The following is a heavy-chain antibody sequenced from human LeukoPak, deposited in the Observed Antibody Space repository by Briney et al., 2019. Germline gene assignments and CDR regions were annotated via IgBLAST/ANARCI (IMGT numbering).Heavy chain of an antibody. J-gene: IGHJ3*02. Sequence: SETLSLTCTVSGSISSDYWSWIRQPPGKGLEWIGYIYTSGSTNYDPSLKSRVTISVDTSKNQFSLDLSSVTAADTAVYYCARQTCTSTSCLTKNAFDIWGQGTMVTVSS. CDR2: IYTSGST. CDR1: GSISSDY. CDR3: ARQTCTSTSCLTKNAFDI. V-gene: IGHV4-4*09. D-gene: IGHD2-2*01.